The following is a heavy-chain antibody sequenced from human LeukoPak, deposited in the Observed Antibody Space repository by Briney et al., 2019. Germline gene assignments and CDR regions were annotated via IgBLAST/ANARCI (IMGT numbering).Heavy chain of an antibody. D-gene: IGHD2-15*01. CDR3: ARRYCSGGSCYSGFDY. V-gene: IGHV5-51*01. CDR2: IYPGDSDT. J-gene: IGHJ4*02. Sequence: GESLKISCKGSGYSFTSYWIGWVRQMPGKGLEWMGIIYPGDSDTRYSPSFQGQVTISADKYISTAYLQWSSLKASDTAMYYCARRYCSGGSCYSGFDYWGQGTLVTVSS. CDR1: GYSFTSYW.